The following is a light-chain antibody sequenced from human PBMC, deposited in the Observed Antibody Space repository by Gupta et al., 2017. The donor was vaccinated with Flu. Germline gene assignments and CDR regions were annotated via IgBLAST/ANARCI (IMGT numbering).Light chain of an antibody. CDR3: SSYAGSNNLV. J-gene: IGLJ2*01. CDR1: SSDVGGYNY. V-gene: IGLV2-8*01. Sequence: QSALTQPPSASGSPGQSVTISCTGTSSDVGGYNYVSWYQQHPGKAPKLMIYEVSKRPSGVPARFSGSKSGNTASLTVSGLQAEEEADYYCSSYAGSNNLVFGGGTKLTVL. CDR2: EVS.